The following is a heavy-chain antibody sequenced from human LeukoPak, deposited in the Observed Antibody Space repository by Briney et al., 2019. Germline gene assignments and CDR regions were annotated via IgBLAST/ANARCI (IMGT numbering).Heavy chain of an antibody. D-gene: IGHD3-22*01. V-gene: IGHV3-30*03. CDR2: ISYDGSNK. CDR1: GFTFSSYG. J-gene: IGHJ3*02. Sequence: PGRSLRLSCAASGFTFSSYGMHWVRQAPGKGLEWVAVISYDGSNKYYADSVKGRFTISRDNSKNTLYLQMNSLRAEDTAVYYCASHGDYYDSSGYNAFDIWGQGTMVTVSS. CDR3: ASHGDYYDSSGYNAFDI.